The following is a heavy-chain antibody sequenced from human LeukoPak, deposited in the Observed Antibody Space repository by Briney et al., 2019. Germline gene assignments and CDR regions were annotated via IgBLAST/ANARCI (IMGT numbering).Heavy chain of an antibody. D-gene: IGHD2-21*02. CDR3: VTARASYCGGDCYFGYFDL. Sequence: PGGSLRLSCSASGFTFSSYSMHWVRQAPGKGLEYVSAISSSGGTTYYADSVKGRFTISRDNSKNTLYLQMSSLRAEDTAVYYCVTARASYCGGDCYFGYFDLWGRGTLVTVSS. CDR1: GFTFSSYS. J-gene: IGHJ2*01. CDR2: ISSSGGTT. V-gene: IGHV3-64D*09.